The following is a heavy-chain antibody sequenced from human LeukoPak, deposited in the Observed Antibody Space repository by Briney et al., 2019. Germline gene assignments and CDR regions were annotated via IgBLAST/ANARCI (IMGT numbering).Heavy chain of an antibody. V-gene: IGHV3-48*03. Sequence: GGSLRLSCAASGFTFNNYEMNWVRQAPGKGLEWVSYISDSDSTIYYADSVKGRFTISRDNAKNSLYLQMNSLRAEDTAVYYCARGCSSTSCFDYWGQGALVTVSS. CDR1: GFTFNNYE. CDR2: ISDSDSTI. CDR3: ARGCSSTSCFDY. J-gene: IGHJ4*02. D-gene: IGHD2-2*01.